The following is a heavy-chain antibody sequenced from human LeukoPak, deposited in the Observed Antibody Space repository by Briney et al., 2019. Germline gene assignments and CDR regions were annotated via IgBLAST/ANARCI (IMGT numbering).Heavy chain of an antibody. V-gene: IGHV1-2*02. CDR2: INPNSGGT. CDR3: ASSGSYSWEYFQH. Sequence: ASVKVSCKASGYTFTGYYMHWVRQAPGQGREWMGWINPNSGGTNYAQKFQGRVTMTRDTSISTAYMELSRLRSDDTAVYYCASSGSYSWEYFQHWGQGTLVTVSS. D-gene: IGHD1-26*01. CDR1: GYTFTGYY. J-gene: IGHJ1*01.